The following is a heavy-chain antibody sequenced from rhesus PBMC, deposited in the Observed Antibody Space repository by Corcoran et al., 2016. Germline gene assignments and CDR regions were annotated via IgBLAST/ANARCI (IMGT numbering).Heavy chain of an antibody. CDR2: IYGSCSRT. D-gene: IGHD4-23*01. CDR1: GGSILRRY. CDR3: ARATNTVRGEYCEF. V-gene: IGHV4-169*01. J-gene: IGHJ1*01. Sequence: QLQLQESGPGMLKPSATLSVTCAVSGGSILRRYWSCIGQAPGKGLWWVWDIYGSCSRTNYNPSLKSRVTLSVDTSKNQLSLKLSSVTTAHTAVYYCARATNTVRGEYCEFWGHGALVTVSS.